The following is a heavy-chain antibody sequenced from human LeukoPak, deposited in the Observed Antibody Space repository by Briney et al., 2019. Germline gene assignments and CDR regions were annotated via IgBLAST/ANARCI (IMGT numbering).Heavy chain of an antibody. CDR1: GYTFTSYA. D-gene: IGHD3-22*01. CDR3: ARTYYYDSSGYYNWFDP. J-gene: IGHJ5*02. CDR2: INAGNGNT. Sequence: ASVKVSCKASGYTFTSYAMYWVRQAPGQGLEWMGWINAGNGNTKYSQKFQGRVTITRDTSASTAYMELSSLRSEDTAVYYCARTYYYDSSGYYNWFDPWGQGTLVTVSS. V-gene: IGHV1-3*01.